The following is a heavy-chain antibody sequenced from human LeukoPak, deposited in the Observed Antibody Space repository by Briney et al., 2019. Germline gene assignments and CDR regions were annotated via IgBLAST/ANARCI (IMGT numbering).Heavy chain of an antibody. D-gene: IGHD4-17*01. J-gene: IGHJ5*02. CDR1: GGSISSYF. CDR3: ARRAPTATGDLHWFDP. V-gene: IGHV4-59*08. Sequence: SETLSLTCTVSGGSISSYFWSWIRQPPGKGQEWIGYVYNSGNTRYSPSLQSRVSMSVGTSKNQFSLKLSSVTAADTAIYYCARRAPTATGDLHWFDPWGQGTLVTVSS. CDR2: VYNSGNT.